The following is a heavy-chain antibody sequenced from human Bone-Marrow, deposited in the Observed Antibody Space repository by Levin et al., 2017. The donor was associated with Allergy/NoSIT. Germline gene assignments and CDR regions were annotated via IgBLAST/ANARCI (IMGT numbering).Heavy chain of an antibody. V-gene: IGHV1-2*02. CDR3: VRGRDDVIFGAHWYYMDV. CDR1: GYTFSGHY. Sequence: GASVKVSCKASGYTFSGHYMHWVRQAPGQGLEWMGWIDPNSGVTNYAHNFQGRVMFTRDTSISTAYMDLRSLRSDDTAVYYCVRGRDDVIFGAHWYYMDVWGEGTTVTVSS. CDR2: IDPNSGVT. D-gene: IGHD3-3*01. J-gene: IGHJ6*03.